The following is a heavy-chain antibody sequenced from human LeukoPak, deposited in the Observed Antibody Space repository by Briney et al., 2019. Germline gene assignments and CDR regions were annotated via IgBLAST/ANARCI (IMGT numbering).Heavy chain of an antibody. CDR3: ARDRDYDYSNYGGRYFDY. Sequence: GGSLRLSCAASGFTFSSYSMTWVRQAPVKGLEWVSSISSSSSYIYYADSVKGRFTISRDNAKNSLYLQMNSLRAEDTAVYYCARDRDYDYSNYGGRYFDYWGQGTLVTVSS. CDR2: ISSSSSYI. J-gene: IGHJ4*02. D-gene: IGHD4-11*01. CDR1: GFTFSSYS. V-gene: IGHV3-21*01.